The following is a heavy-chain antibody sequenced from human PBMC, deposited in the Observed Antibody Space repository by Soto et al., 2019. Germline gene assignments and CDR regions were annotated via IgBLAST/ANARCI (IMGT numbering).Heavy chain of an antibody. CDR3: ARESEGERRGSRHDKYYFDY. V-gene: IGHV4-61*01. Sequence: QVQLQESGPGLVKPSETLSLTCTVSGGSVSSGSYYWSWIRQPPGKGLEWIGYIYYSGSTNYNPSLKSRVTISVDTSKNQFSLKLSSVTAADTAVYYCARESEGERRGSRHDKYYFDYWGQGTLVTVSS. CDR1: GGSVSSGSYY. CDR2: IYYSGST. D-gene: IGHD1-26*01. J-gene: IGHJ4*02.